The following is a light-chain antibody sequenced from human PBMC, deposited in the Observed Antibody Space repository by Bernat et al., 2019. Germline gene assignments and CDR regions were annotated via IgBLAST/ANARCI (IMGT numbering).Light chain of an antibody. V-gene: IGKV3-11*01. J-gene: IGKJ4*01. CDR3: QLRRNWPLT. CDR1: QSVSSY. Sequence: EIVLTQSPATLSLSPGERATLSCRASQSVSSYLAWYQQKPGQAPRLLIYDASNRATGIPARFSGSGSWTDFTLTISSPEPEDFAVHYCQLRRNWPLTFDGGTKVENK. CDR2: DAS.